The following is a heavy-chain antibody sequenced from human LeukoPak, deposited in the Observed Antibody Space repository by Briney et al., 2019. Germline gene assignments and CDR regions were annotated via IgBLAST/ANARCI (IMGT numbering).Heavy chain of an antibody. CDR3: ARGYDSSGYYPYYFDY. D-gene: IGHD3-22*01. J-gene: IGHJ4*02. Sequence: GGSLRLSCAASGFTLSSYTMNWVRQAPGKGLEWVSSIGTSSTYIYYADSVKGRFTISRDNAKNSLYLQMNSLRAEDTAVYYCARGYDSSGYYPYYFDYWGQGTLVTVSS. CDR1: GFTLSSYT. CDR2: IGTSSTYI. V-gene: IGHV3-21*01.